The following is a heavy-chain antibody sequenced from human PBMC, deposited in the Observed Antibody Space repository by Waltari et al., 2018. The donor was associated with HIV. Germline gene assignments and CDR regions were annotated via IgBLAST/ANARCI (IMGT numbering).Heavy chain of an antibody. V-gene: IGHV3-9*01. CDR1: GFTFDDYA. J-gene: IGHJ4*02. D-gene: IGHD5-12*01. CDR3: AKDSPPYSGLVD. Sequence: EVQLVESGGGLVQPGRSLRLSCAASGFTFDDYAMHWVRQAPGKGLEWVSGISWNSGSIGYADSVKGRFTISRDNAKNSLYLQMNSLRAEDTALYYCAKDSPPYSGLVDWGQGTLVTVSS. CDR2: ISWNSGSI.